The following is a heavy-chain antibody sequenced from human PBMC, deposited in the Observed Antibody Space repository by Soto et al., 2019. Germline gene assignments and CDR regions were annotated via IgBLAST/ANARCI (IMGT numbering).Heavy chain of an antibody. Sequence: SXKVSYKPSGYTXSGYYVHLVRQAPGQGLEWMGVFKPTGGGSTSYAQRFQGRVTVTRDTSTGTVYMELGSLRFDDTAVYFCASDYGSGVEMDVWGQGTRGTVSS. V-gene: IGHV1-46*01. CDR1: GYTXSGYY. CDR3: ASDYGSGVEMDV. D-gene: IGHD3-10*01. J-gene: IGHJ6*02. CDR2: FKPTGGGST.